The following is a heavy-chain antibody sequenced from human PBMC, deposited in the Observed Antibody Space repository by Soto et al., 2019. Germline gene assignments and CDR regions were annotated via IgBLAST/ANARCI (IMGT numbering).Heavy chain of an antibody. Sequence: PSETLSLTCTVSGGSISSCDYYWSWIRQPPGKGLEWIGYIYYSGSTYYNPSLKSRVTISVDTSKNQFSLKLSSVTAADTAVYYCARGSYYYDSSGYYHYRGQGTLVTV. CDR2: IYYSGST. D-gene: IGHD3-22*01. CDR3: ARGSYYYDSSGYYHY. V-gene: IGHV4-30-4*01. CDR1: GGSISSCDYY. J-gene: IGHJ4*02.